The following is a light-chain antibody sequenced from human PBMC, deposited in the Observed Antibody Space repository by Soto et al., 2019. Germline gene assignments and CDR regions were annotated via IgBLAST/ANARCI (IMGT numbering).Light chain of an antibody. CDR2: EVN. V-gene: IGLV2-8*01. J-gene: IGLJ1*01. Sequence: QSVLTQPPSASGSPGQSVTISCTGTSSDVGAYKFVSWFQQHPGKAPKLIIYEVNERPSGVPDRFSGSKSGNTASLTISGLQAEDEADYYSSSYTSSSIYVFGTGTKGTVL. CDR3: SSYTSSSIYV. CDR1: SSDVGAYKF.